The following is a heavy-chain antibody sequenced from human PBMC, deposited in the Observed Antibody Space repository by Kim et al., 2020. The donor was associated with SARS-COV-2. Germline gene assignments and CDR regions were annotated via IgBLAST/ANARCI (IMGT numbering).Heavy chain of an antibody. CDR3: ARAADFYDSSGYYSLGPSAGYFDY. V-gene: IGHV4-34*01. D-gene: IGHD3-22*01. Sequence: SETLSLTCAVYGGSFSGYYWSWIRQPPGKGLECIGEINHSGSTNYNPSLKSRVTISVDTSKNQFSLKLSSVTAADTAVYYCARAADFYDSSGYYSLGPSAGYFDYWGQGTLVTVSS. CDR2: INHSGST. J-gene: IGHJ4*02. CDR1: GGSFSGYY.